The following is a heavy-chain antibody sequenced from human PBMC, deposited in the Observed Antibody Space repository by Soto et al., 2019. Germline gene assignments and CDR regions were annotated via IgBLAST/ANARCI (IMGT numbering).Heavy chain of an antibody. CDR1: GDSVSSNSAA. V-gene: IGHV6-1*01. Sequence: PSQTLSLTCAISGDSVSSNSAAWNWIRQSPSRGLEWLGRTYYRSKWFNEYALSVKSRISINADTSKNQFSLQLSSVTLEDTAVYYCARVKLVGRGGFDYWGQGTLVTVSS. J-gene: IGHJ4*02. D-gene: IGHD2-15*01. CDR2: TYYRSKWFN. CDR3: ARVKLVGRGGFDY.